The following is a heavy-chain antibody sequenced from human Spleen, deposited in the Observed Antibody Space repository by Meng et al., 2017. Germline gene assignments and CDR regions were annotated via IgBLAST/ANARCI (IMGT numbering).Heavy chain of an antibody. CDR1: GYTFTAYY. Sequence: QVQLLQSGAELKKPGASVKVSCKPHGYTFTAYYLHWGRQAPGQGLEWMGHINPDTGDTLYAQKFQGRVSMTGDTSISTAYVELSGLRSDDTAVYYCARDENISLGKLFGDYWGQGTLVTVSS. D-gene: IGHD2-21*01. CDR3: ARDENISLGKLFGDY. V-gene: IGHV1-2*06. CDR2: INPDTGDT. J-gene: IGHJ4*02.